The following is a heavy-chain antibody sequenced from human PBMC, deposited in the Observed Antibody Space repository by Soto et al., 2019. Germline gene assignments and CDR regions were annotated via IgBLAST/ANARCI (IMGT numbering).Heavy chain of an antibody. Sequence: QVQLQESGPGLVRPSETLSLTCTVSGGPISSYYWHWIRQPPGKGLEWIANISYSGSTKYNPSLRSRVSLSVDTSKNQLSLKLSSVTAADTAVYYCARDYYYYMVVWGTGTTVTVSS. CDR3: ARDYYYYMVV. CDR2: ISYSGST. CDR1: GGPISSYY. V-gene: IGHV4-59*01. J-gene: IGHJ6*03.